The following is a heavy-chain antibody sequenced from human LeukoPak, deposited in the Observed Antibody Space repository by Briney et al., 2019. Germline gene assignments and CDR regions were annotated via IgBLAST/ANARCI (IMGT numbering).Heavy chain of an antibody. D-gene: IGHD6-19*01. Sequence: ASVKVSCKASGYTFTGYYMHWVRQAPGQGLEWMGWINPNSGGTNYAQKFQGRVTMTRDTSISTAYMELSRLRSDDTAVYYCAREVAVAGGGFDYWGQGTLVTVSS. CDR3: AREVAVAGGGFDY. CDR1: GYTFTGYY. CDR2: INPNSGGT. J-gene: IGHJ4*02. V-gene: IGHV1-2*02.